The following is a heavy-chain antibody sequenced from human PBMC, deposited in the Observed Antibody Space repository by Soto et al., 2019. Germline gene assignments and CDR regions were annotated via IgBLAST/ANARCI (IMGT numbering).Heavy chain of an antibody. J-gene: IGHJ4*02. Sequence: ASVKVSCKASGYTFNTYGISWVRQAPGQGLEWMGRISAYAGNTNYAQKLQGRVTMTTDTSTRTAYMELRSLRSDDTAVYYCAGHPVSGSLHFDSWGQGTLVTVSS. D-gene: IGHD1-26*01. CDR3: AGHPVSGSLHFDS. CDR2: ISAYAGNT. CDR1: GYTFNTYG. V-gene: IGHV1-18*04.